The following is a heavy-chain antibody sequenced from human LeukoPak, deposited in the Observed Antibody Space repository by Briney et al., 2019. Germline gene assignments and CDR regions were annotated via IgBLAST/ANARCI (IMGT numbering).Heavy chain of an antibody. CDR2: INEDGSST. CDR3: ITHIFGARDS. Sequence: GGSLRLSCAASGYTFSRYWKHWVRHGPGKGVVWVSRINEDGSSTNYAESVGGRYTISTYNAKITFYLQMNSLTAEDAAVYYCITHIFGARDSWGQGTLVTVSS. D-gene: IGHD4/OR15-4a*01. V-gene: IGHV3-74*01. CDR1: GYTFSRYW. J-gene: IGHJ4*02.